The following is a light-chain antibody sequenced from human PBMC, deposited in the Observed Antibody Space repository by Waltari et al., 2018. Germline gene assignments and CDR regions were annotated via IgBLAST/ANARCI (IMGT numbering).Light chain of an antibody. CDR2: TAS. CDR1: QTIDTY. Sequence: DIHMTQSPSSLSASVGDRVTITCRASQTIDTYLNWYQQKPGKAPNLLISTASTLQSGVPSRFSGSGSGTDFTLTIDSMQPEDFATYYCQQSYSRPLFTFGPGTKVDL. CDR3: QQSYSRPLFT. J-gene: IGKJ3*01. V-gene: IGKV1-39*01.